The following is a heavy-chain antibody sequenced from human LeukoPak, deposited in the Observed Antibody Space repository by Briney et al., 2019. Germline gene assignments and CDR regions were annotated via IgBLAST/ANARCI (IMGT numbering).Heavy chain of an antibody. J-gene: IGHJ5*02. Sequence: SETLSLPCAVSGASISSYYWSWIRQPPGKGLEWIGSIYYSGSTNYNPSLTSRVTISLDTSMNQSSLKLSSVTAADTAVYFCARDCTSGSYYHTLCDPWGQGALVTVSS. V-gene: IGHV4-59*01. CDR3: ARDCTSGSYYHTLCDP. D-gene: IGHD3-10*01. CDR1: GASISSYY. CDR2: IYYSGST.